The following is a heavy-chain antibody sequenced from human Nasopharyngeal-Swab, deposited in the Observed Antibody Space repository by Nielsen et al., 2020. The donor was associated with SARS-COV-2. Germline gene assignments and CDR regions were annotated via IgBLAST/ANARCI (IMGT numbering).Heavy chain of an antibody. CDR1: GDTFTSYY. Sequence: AAVKVSCKASGDTFTSYYMHWVRQAPGQGLEWRGIINPTVGSTTYAQKFQGRVTMTRDTSTSTVYMELSSLRSEDTAVYYCARNIVVVPAAILYYYYAMDVWGQGTTVTVSS. CDR2: INPTVGST. D-gene: IGHD2-2*01. J-gene: IGHJ6*02. CDR3: ARNIVVVPAAILYYYYAMDV. V-gene: IGHV1-46*01.